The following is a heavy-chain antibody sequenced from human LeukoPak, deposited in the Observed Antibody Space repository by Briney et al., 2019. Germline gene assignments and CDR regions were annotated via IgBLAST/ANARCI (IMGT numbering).Heavy chain of an antibody. D-gene: IGHD6-19*01. CDR3: ARGWMVKYYFDY. Sequence: PGGSVRLSCAASGFIFSNYAMAWVRQTPGKGLERVSAISGSGLRTNYADSARGRFTISRDNSKNTVDLQMDSLRAEDTAIYYCARGWMVKYYFDYWGQGTLVTVPS. CDR2: ISGSGLRT. CDR1: GFIFSNYA. J-gene: IGHJ4*02. V-gene: IGHV3-23*01.